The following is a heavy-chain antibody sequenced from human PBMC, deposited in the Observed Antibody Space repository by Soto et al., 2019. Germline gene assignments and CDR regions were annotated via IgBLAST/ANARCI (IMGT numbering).Heavy chain of an antibody. CDR3: ATGNIDFWSGYKYFYYGMDV. CDR2: IRYGGNT. V-gene: IGHV4-39*02. D-gene: IGHD3-3*01. J-gene: IGHJ6*02. Sequence: SETLSLTCTVSGGSVRSSNYYWAWVRQPPGKGLGWIGSIRYGGNTYSNPSLKSRLTISVDTSNNHISLRLSSVTAADTAIYYCATGNIDFWSGYKYFYYGMDVWGQGTTVTVSS. CDR1: GGSVRSSNYY.